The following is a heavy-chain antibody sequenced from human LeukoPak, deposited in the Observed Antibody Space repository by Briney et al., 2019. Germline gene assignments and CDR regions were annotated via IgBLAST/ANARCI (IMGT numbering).Heavy chain of an antibody. J-gene: IGHJ4*02. CDR2: IIPIFGTA. D-gene: IGHD1-20*01. V-gene: IGHV1-69*13. Sequence: ASVKVSCKASGGTFSSYAISWVRQAPGQGLEWMGGIIPIFGTANYAQKFQGRVTITADESTSTAYMELSSLRSEDTAVYYRARTLSPITGGFDYWGQGTLVTVSS. CDR3: ARTLSPITGGFDY. CDR1: GGTFSSYA.